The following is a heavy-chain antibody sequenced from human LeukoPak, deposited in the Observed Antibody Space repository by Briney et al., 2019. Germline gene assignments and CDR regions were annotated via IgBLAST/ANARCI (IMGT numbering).Heavy chain of an antibody. CDR2: INYSGGT. CDR1: GGSITNSY. Sequence: PSETLSLTCTVSGGSITNSYWNWIRQSPVKGLEWIGYINYSGGTNYNPSLKSRVTISVDTSKNQFSLKLSSVTAADTAVYFCARDPLSTNDFDIWGQGTMVTVSS. D-gene: IGHD1-1*01. J-gene: IGHJ3*02. CDR3: ARDPLSTNDFDI. V-gene: IGHV4-59*01.